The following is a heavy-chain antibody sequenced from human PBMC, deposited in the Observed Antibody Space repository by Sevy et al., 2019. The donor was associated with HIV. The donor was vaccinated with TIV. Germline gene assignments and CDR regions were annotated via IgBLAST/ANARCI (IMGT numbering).Heavy chain of an antibody. CDR2: INHSGST. D-gene: IGHD3-22*01. CDR1: GGSFSGYY. J-gene: IGHJ4*02. Sequence: SETLSLTCAVYGGSFSGYYWSWIRQPPGKGLERIGEINHSGSTKYNPSLKSRVTISVDTSKNQFSPKLSSVTAADTAVYYCARGTGDSSGYYYFDYWGQGTLVTVSS. CDR3: ARGTGDSSGYYYFDY. V-gene: IGHV4-34*01.